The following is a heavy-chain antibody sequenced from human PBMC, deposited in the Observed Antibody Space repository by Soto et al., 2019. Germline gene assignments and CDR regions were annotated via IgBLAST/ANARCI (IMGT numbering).Heavy chain of an antibody. CDR3: AKEAGCSSTSCTRVYYYYYMDV. D-gene: IGHD2-2*01. V-gene: IGHV3-30*18. Sequence: GGSLRLSCAASGFTFSSYGMHWVRQAPGKGLEWVAVISYDGSNKYYADSVKGRFTISRDNAKNSLYLQMNSLRAEDTALYYCAKEAGCSSTSCTRVYYYYYMDVWGKGTTVTVSS. CDR2: ISYDGSNK. CDR1: GFTFSSYG. J-gene: IGHJ6*03.